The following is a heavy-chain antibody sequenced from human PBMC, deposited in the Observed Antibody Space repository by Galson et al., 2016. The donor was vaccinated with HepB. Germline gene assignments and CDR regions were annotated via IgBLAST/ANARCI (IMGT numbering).Heavy chain of an antibody. CDR3: ARDQHYDILTGYRHPYWYFDL. CDR2: ISGSTTTI. CDR1: GFSFSRNN. D-gene: IGHD3-9*01. V-gene: IGHV3-48*02. Sequence: SLRLSCAASGFSFSRNNMNWIRQAPGKGLEWVSRISGSTTTISYADSVKGRFTISRDNAKNSLYLQMNSLREEETAVYYLARDQHYDILTGYRHPYWYFDLWGRGTLVTVSS. J-gene: IGHJ2*01.